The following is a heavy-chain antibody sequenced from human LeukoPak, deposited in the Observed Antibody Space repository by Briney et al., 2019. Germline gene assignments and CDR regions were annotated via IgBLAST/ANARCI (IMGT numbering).Heavy chain of an antibody. J-gene: IGHJ6*02. Sequence: ASVKVSCKASGYTFTSYGISWVRQAPGQGLEWMGWISAYNVNTNYAQKLQGRVTMTTDTSTSTAYMELRSLRSDDTAVYYCARVHCSSTSCFHPYYYSGMDVWGQGTTVTVSS. CDR2: ISAYNVNT. CDR1: GYTFTSYG. CDR3: ARVHCSSTSCFHPYYYSGMDV. V-gene: IGHV1-18*01. D-gene: IGHD2-2*01.